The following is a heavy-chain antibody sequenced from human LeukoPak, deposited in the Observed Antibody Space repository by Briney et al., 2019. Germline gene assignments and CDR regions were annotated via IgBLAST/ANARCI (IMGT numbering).Heavy chain of an antibody. CDR1: GFTFSSYW. D-gene: IGHD3-22*01. CDR2: IKQDGSEK. J-gene: IGHJ6*02. Sequence: GGSLRLSCAASGFTFSSYWMSWVRQAPGKGMEWVANIKQDGSEKYYVDSVKGRFTISRDNAKNSLYLQMNSLRAEDTAVYYCARDRNYYDSSGYGMDVWGQGTTVTVSS. CDR3: ARDRNYYDSSGYGMDV. V-gene: IGHV3-7*01.